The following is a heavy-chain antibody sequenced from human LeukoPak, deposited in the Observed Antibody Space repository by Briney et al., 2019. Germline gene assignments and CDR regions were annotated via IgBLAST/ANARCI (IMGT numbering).Heavy chain of an antibody. CDR2: ISGSGGST. V-gene: IGHV3-23*01. CDR3: AKAKLAGGYYFDY. CDR1: GFTFSSYA. Sequence: GGSLRLSCAASGFTFSSYAMSWVRQAPGKGLEWVSAISGSGGSTYYADSVKGRFTISRENSKNTLYLQMNSLRAEDTAVYYCAKAKLAGGYYFDYWGQGTLVTVSS. J-gene: IGHJ4*02. D-gene: IGHD6-19*01.